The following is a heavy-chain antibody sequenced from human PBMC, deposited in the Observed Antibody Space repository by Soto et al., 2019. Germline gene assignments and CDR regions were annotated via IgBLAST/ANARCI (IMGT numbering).Heavy chain of an antibody. D-gene: IGHD3-3*01. Sequence: GGSLRLSCAASGFTLSNYAMSWVRQAPGQGLGWVSAITGSGGSTYYADSVKGRFTISRDTSQNTVYLQMNSLRAEDTAVYYCAKGVTYYDFWSGYFEYWGQGTLVTVSS. CDR2: ITGSGGST. CDR3: AKGVTYYDFWSGYFEY. J-gene: IGHJ4*02. CDR1: GFTLSNYA. V-gene: IGHV3-23*01.